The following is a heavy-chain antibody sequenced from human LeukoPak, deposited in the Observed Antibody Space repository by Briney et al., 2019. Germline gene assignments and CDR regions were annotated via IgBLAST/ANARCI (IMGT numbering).Heavy chain of an antibody. CDR2: IYHSGST. CDR3: ARGHIVVVIATPLESGAFDI. V-gene: IGHV4-30-2*01. J-gene: IGHJ3*02. Sequence: PSETLSLTCTVSGGSISSGGYYWSWIRQPPGKGLEWIGYIYHSGSTYYNPSLKSRVTISVDRSKNQFSLKLSSVTAADTAVYYCARGHIVVVIATPLESGAFDIWGQGTMVTVSS. CDR1: GGSISSGGYY. D-gene: IGHD2-21*01.